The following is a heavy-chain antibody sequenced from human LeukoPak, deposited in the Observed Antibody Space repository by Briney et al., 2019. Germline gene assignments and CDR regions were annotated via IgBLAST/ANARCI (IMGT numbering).Heavy chain of an antibody. V-gene: IGHV1-2*02. CDR2: INPSSGGT. D-gene: IGHD6-13*01. Sequence: ASVKVSCKASGYTFTNYYMHWVRQAPGKGLEWMGWINPSSGGTDYAQKFQGRVTMTRDTSISTAYMELSSLKSDDTAVYYCARDGVYSRSFDAFDIWGQGTMVTVSS. CDR1: GYTFTNYY. CDR3: ARDGVYSRSFDAFDI. J-gene: IGHJ3*02.